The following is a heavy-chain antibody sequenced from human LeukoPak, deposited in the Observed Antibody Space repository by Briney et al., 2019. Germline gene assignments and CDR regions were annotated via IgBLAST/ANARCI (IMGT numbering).Heavy chain of an antibody. V-gene: IGHV1-2*06. D-gene: IGHD3-22*01. Sequence: ASVKVSCKASGYTFTSYYMHWVRQAPGQGLEWMGRINPNSGGTNYAQKFQGRVTMTRDTSISTAYMELSRLRSDDTAVYYCARDRGRYYDSSGYNYWYFDLWGRGTLVTVSS. CDR2: INPNSGGT. J-gene: IGHJ2*01. CDR3: ARDRGRYYDSSGYNYWYFDL. CDR1: GYTFTSYY.